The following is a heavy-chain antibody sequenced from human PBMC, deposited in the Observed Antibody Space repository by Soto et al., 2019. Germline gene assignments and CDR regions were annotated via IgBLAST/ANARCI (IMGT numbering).Heavy chain of an antibody. CDR3: ARHINSILIDY. D-gene: IGHD3-10*01. CDR1: GGSISSSSYY. J-gene: IGHJ4*02. CDR2: IYYSGST. Sequence: SETLSLTCTVSGGSISSSSYYWGWIRQPPGKGLEWIGSIYYSGSTYYNPSLKSRVTISVDTSKNQFSLKLSSVTAADTAVYYCARHINSILIDYWGQGTLVTVSS. V-gene: IGHV4-39*01.